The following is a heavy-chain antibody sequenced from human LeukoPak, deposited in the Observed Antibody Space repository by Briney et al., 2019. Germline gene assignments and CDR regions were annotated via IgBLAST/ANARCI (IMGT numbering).Heavy chain of an antibody. CDR1: GYTLTELS. CDR2: FDPEDGET. CDR3: ATARRGGIYYYYYMDV. Sequence: ASVKVSCKVSGYTLTELSMHWVRQAPGKGLEWMGGFDPEDGETIYAQKFQGRVTMTEDTSTDTAYMELSSLRSEDTAVYYCATARRGGIYYYYYMDVWGKGTTVTVSS. D-gene: IGHD3-10*01. V-gene: IGHV1-24*01. J-gene: IGHJ6*03.